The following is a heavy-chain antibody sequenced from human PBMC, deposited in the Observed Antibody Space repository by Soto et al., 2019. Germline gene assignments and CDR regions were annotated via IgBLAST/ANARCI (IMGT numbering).Heavy chain of an antibody. J-gene: IGHJ5*02. Sequence: QVQLVQSGAEVKKPGSSVKVSRKASGGTFSSYAISWVRQAPGQGLEWMGGIIPIFGTANYAQKFQGRVTINADESTSTAYMELSSLRSEDTAVYYCARGRRAVTTLGNWFDPWGQGTLVTVSS. CDR3: ARGRRAVTTLGNWFDP. CDR2: IIPIFGTA. D-gene: IGHD4-4*01. CDR1: GGTFSSYA. V-gene: IGHV1-69*01.